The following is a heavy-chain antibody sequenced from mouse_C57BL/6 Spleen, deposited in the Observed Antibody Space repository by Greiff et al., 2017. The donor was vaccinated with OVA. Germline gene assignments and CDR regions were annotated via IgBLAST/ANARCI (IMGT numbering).Heavy chain of an antibody. J-gene: IGHJ2*01. Sequence: VKLMESGPELVKPGASVKISCKASGYAFSSSWMNWVKQRPGKGLEWIGRIYPGDGDTNYNGKFKGKATLTADKSSSTAYMQLSSLTSEDSAVYFCARGGGLRGYFDYWGQGTTLTVSS. CDR1: GYAFSSSW. D-gene: IGHD2-4*01. CDR2: IYPGDGDT. V-gene: IGHV1-82*01. CDR3: ARGGGLRGYFDY.